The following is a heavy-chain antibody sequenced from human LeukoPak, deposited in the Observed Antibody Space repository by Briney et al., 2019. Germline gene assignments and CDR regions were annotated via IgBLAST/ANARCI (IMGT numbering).Heavy chain of an antibody. V-gene: IGHV4-39*01. CDR3: ARSASSLGAGAFDI. CDR2: VYYSGST. Sequence: SETLSLTCTVSGGSISSSSLYWDWIRQPPGKGLEWIGTVYYSGSTYYNPSLKSRVTISVDTSKNQFSLKLSSVTAAHTAVYYCARSASSLGAGAFDIWGQGTMVTVSS. CDR1: GGSISSSSLY. J-gene: IGHJ3*02. D-gene: IGHD2-2*01.